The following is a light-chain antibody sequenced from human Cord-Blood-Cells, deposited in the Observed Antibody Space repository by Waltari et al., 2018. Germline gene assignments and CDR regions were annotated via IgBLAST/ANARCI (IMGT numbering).Light chain of an antibody. CDR3: QQYKSYPWT. J-gene: IGKJ1*01. CDR2: DAS. Sequence: DIQMTQSPSTLSASVGDRVTITCRSSQSISSWLAWYQPKPGKAPKLLIYDASSLESGVPSRFSGSGSGTEFTLTISSLQPDDFATYYCQQYKSYPWTFGQGTKVEIK. CDR1: QSISSW. V-gene: IGKV1-5*01.